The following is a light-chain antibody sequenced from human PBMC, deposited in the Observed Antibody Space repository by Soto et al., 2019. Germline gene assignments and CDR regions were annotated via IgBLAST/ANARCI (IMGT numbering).Light chain of an antibody. V-gene: IGLV2-11*01. CDR3: CSYAGSYTYV. CDR2: DVT. CDR1: NSDVGTFYF. Sequence: SVLPQPRSVSGSPGQSVTISFTGTNSDVGTFYFVSWYQQYPDKGPKLIIYDVTERPSGVPDRFSGSKSGNTASLTISGLQAEDEADYYCCSYAGSYTYVFGSGTKVTVL. J-gene: IGLJ1*01.